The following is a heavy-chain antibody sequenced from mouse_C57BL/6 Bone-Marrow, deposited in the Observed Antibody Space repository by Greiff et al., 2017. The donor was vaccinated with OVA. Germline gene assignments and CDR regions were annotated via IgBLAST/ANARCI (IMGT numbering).Heavy chain of an antibody. V-gene: IGHV5-9*01. CDR1: GFTFSSYT. D-gene: IGHD3-2*02. Sequence: EVHLVESGGGLVKPGGSLKLSCAASGFTFSSYTMSWVRQTPEKRLEWVATISGGGGNTYYPDSVKGRFTISRDNAKNTLYLQMSSLGSEDTALYYCARTAQASWFAYWGQGTLVTVSA. CDR3: ARTAQASWFAY. J-gene: IGHJ3*01. CDR2: ISGGGGNT.